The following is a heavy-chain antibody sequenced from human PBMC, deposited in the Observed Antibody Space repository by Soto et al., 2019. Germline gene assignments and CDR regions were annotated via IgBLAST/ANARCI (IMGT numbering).Heavy chain of an antibody. V-gene: IGHV1-69*13. CDR2: IIPIFGTA. CDR3: ARDRGDYYDSSGYSNWFDP. D-gene: IGHD3-22*01. Sequence: SVKVSCKASGGTFSSYAISWVRQAPGQGLERMGGIIPIFGTANYAQKFQGRVTITADESTSTAYMELSSLRSEDTAVYYCARDRGDYYDSSGYSNWFDPWGQGTLVTVSS. J-gene: IGHJ5*02. CDR1: GGTFSSYA.